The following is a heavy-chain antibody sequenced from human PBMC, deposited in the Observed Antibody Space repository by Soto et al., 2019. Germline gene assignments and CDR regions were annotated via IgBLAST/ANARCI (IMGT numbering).Heavy chain of an antibody. CDR3: AREGNYYDSSGKSQGRFDP. V-gene: IGHV4-31*03. Sequence: QVQLQESGPGLVKPSQTLSLTCTVSGGSISSGGYYWSWIRQHPGKGLEWIGYIYYSGSTYYNPSLKSRVTISVGTSKNQFSLKLSSVTAADTAVYYCAREGNYYDSSGKSQGRFDPWGQGTLVTVSS. D-gene: IGHD3-22*01. J-gene: IGHJ5*02. CDR2: IYYSGST. CDR1: GGSISSGGYY.